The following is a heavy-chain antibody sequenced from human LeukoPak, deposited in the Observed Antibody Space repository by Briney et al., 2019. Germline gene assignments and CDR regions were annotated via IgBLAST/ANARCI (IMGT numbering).Heavy chain of an antibody. CDR3: ARVSRYYVMNHAFDI. V-gene: IGHV4-34*01. Sequence: PSETLSLTCAVYGGSFSGYYWSWIRQPPGKGLEWIGEINHSGSTNYNPSLKSRVTISVGTSKNQFSLKLSSVTAVDTAVYYCARVSRYYVMNHAFDIWGQGTMVTVSS. J-gene: IGHJ3*02. D-gene: IGHD3-10*02. CDR2: INHSGST. CDR1: GGSFSGYY.